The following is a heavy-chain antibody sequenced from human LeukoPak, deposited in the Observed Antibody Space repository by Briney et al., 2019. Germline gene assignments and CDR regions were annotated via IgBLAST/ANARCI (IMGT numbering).Heavy chain of an antibody. V-gene: IGHV3-74*01. J-gene: IGHJ4*02. Sequence: GGSLRLSCADSGFTFNTHWMHWVRQAPGKGLVWVSRINTDGRTTDYADSVKGRFTISRDNAKNTLYLQMNSLRAEDTAVYYCERDLNRNQIDYWGQGSLVTVSS. CDR1: GFTFNTHW. D-gene: IGHD1-14*01. CDR2: INTDGRTT. CDR3: ERDLNRNQIDY.